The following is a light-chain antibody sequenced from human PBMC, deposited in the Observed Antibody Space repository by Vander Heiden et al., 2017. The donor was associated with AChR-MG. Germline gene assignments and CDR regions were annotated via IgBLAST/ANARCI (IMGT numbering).Light chain of an antibody. CDR3: QVWDSDDYVL. CDR1: HIGMKS. J-gene: IGLJ2*01. CDR2: DDA. V-gene: IGLV3-21*03. Sequence: SYVLTQPPSVSVTPGKTAKITCGGDHIGMKSVHWYQQKPGQAPVLVVYDDADRPAGIPERFSGSNSQNTATLTITRVEAGDDADYYCQVWDSDDYVLFGGGTKLTVL.